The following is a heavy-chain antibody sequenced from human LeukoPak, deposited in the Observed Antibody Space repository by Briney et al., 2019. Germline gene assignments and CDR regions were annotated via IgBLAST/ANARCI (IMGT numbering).Heavy chain of an antibody. CDR3: ARVPGGMEWSDFDY. Sequence: GGSLRLSCAASGFSFKDYTMNWVRQAPGKGLEWVSSISSINNYIWYADSVKGRFTISRDNPKNSLYLQMNSLRAEDTAVYYCARVPGGMEWSDFDYWGQGTLVAVSS. CDR2: ISSINNYI. D-gene: IGHD3-3*01. V-gene: IGHV3-21*06. CDR1: GFSFKDYT. J-gene: IGHJ4*02.